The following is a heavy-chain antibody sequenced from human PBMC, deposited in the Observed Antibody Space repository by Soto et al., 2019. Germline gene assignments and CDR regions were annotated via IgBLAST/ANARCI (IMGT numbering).Heavy chain of an antibody. CDR2: IYHSGST. CDR3: ARSPDSSGYYPRWYYYGMDV. V-gene: IGHV4-4*03. D-gene: IGHD3-22*01. CDR1: GGSTSRSKW. J-gene: IGHJ6*02. Sequence: LPEKFCLTYTVSGGSTSRSKWLGWRRQPPGKGLEWIGEIYHSGSTNYNPSLKSRVTISVDKSKNQFSLKLSSVTAADTAVYYCARSPDSSGYYPRWYYYGMDVWGQGTTVT.